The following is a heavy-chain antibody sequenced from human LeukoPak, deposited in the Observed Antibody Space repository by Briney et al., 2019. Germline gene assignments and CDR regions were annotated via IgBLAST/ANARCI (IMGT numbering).Heavy chain of an antibody. J-gene: IGHJ4*02. CDR3: ARQTGSGLFILP. D-gene: IGHD3/OR15-3a*01. CDR2: IYYSGTT. CDR1: GGSISSDSYY. V-gene: IGHV4-39*01. Sequence: SETLSLTCTVSGGSISSDSYYWGWIRQPPGKGLEWIGSIYYSGTTYYNPSLKSRVTISVDTSKNQFSLKLSSVTAADTALYYCARQTGSGLFILPGGQGTLVTVSS.